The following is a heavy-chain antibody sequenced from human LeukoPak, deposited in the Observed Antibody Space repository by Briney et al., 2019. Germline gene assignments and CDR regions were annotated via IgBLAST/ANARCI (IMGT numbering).Heavy chain of an antibody. D-gene: IGHD3-22*01. J-gene: IGHJ4*02. CDR3: ARGGSSGSFDY. CDR1: GFAFSSYA. V-gene: IGHV3-30*14. Sequence: GGSLRLSCAASGFAFSSYAMHWVRQAPGKGLEWVAYIHYDSTTEDYADSVKGRFTISRDNSKNTLYLQMNSLRAEDTAVYYCARGGSSGSFDYWGQGTLVTVSS. CDR2: IHYDSTTE.